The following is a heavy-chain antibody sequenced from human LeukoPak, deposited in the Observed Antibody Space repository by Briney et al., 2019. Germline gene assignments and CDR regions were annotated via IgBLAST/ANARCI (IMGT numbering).Heavy chain of an antibody. D-gene: IGHD1-14*01. Sequence: GASVKASCKASGGTFSSYAISWVRQAPGQGLEWMGGIIPIFGTANYAQKLQGRVTMTTDTSTSTAYMELRSLRSDDTAVYYCARLQTVDPTYMDVWGKGTTVTVSS. CDR1: GGTFSSYA. CDR2: IIPIFGTA. J-gene: IGHJ6*03. CDR3: ARLQTVDPTYMDV. V-gene: IGHV1-69*05.